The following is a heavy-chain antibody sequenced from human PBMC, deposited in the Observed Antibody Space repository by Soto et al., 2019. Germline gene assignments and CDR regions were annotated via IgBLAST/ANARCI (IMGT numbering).Heavy chain of an antibody. CDR3: ARGWTDYDFWSGYHYYYGMDV. Sequence: SETLSLTCTVSGGPISSGGYYWSWIRQHPGKGLEWIGYIYYSGSTYYNPSLKSRVTISVDTSKNQFSLKLSSVTAADTAVYYCARGWTDYDFWSGYHYYYGMDVWGQGTTVS. V-gene: IGHV4-31*03. CDR2: IYYSGST. D-gene: IGHD3-3*01. J-gene: IGHJ6*02. CDR1: GGPISSGGYY.